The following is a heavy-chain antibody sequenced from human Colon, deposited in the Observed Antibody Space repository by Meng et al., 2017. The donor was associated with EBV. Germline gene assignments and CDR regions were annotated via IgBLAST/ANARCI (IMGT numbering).Heavy chain of an antibody. V-gene: IGHV4-30-4*01. CDR2: IHHSGSA. D-gene: IGHD2-21*01. J-gene: IGHJ4*02. CDR1: GGSMSSGNYS. CDR3: ASFDHIPRRNYFDY. Sequence: QVQLHESGPGLVEPSQSRSLTCTVSGGSMSSGNYSWSWIRQPPGKGLEWIGYIHHSGSAYYNPSLKSRVSISVDTSKSQFSLNLNSMTAADTAVYYCASFDHIPRRNYFDYWGQGTLVTVSS.